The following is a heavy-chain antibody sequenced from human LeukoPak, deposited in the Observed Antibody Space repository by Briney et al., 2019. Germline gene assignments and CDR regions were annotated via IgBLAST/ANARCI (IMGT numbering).Heavy chain of an antibody. CDR1: GFEFHIYA. D-gene: IGHD3-22*01. J-gene: IGHJ4*02. Sequence: PGGSLRLSCAASGFEFHIYAMCWVRQAPGKGLEWVSAISGSGGSTYYADSVKGRFTISRDNSKNTLYRQMNSLRAEDTAVYYCAKKEYYDGSGYYMYYFDHWGQGTLVTVSS. V-gene: IGHV3-23*01. CDR2: ISGSGGST. CDR3: AKKEYYDGSGYYMYYFDH.